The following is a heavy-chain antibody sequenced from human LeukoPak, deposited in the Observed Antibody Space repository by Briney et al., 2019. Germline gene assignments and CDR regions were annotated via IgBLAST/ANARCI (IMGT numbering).Heavy chain of an antibody. V-gene: IGHV1-18*01. J-gene: IGHJ6*02. CDR1: GYTFTSYG. Sequence: VASVKVSCKASGYTFTSYGISWVRQAPGQGLEWMGWISAYNGNINYAQKLQGRVTMTTDTSTSTAYMELRSLRSDDTAVYYCARAWYSSSAPYYYGMDVWGQGTTVTVSS. CDR3: ARAWYSSSAPYYYGMDV. CDR2: ISAYNGNI. D-gene: IGHD6-13*01.